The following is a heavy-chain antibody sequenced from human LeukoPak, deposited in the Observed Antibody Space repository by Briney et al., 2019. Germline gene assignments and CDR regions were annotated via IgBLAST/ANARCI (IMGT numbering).Heavy chain of an antibody. D-gene: IGHD6-6*01. CDR3: VRWATSFDF. Sequence: PGGSLGLSCAASGFTLSDYWMSWVRQAPGKGLEWVANINHNGSEKYCGDSVTGRFTISRDNTKNSLYLQMNNLRAEDSAVYYCVRWATSFDFWGQGTLVTVSS. J-gene: IGHJ4*02. CDR1: GFTLSDYW. CDR2: INHNGSEK. V-gene: IGHV3-7*01.